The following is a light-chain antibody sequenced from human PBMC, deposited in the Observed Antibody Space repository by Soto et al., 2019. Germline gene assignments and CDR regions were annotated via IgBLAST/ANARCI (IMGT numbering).Light chain of an antibody. V-gene: IGKV3-20*01. CDR2: GVS. J-gene: IGKJ1*01. CDR1: QSVSSDY. CDR3: QQYAASPRT. Sequence: EIVLTQSPGTLSLSPRERATLSCRARQSVSSDYLAWYQHKPGQAPRLLIYGVSSRAPGIPDRFSGSGSGTDFTLTISRLEPEDFAVYYCQQYAASPRTFGQGTQVEVK.